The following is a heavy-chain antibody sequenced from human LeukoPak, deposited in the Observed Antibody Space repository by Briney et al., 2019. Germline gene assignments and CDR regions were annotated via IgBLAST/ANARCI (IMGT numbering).Heavy chain of an antibody. CDR2: INAGNGNT. CDR1: GYTFTSYA. CDR3: ARNPHTGDAFDI. J-gene: IGHJ3*02. Sequence: ASVKVSCKASGYTFTSYAMHWVRQAPGQRLEWMGWINAGNGNTKYSQKFQGRVTMARDTSTSTIYMELSSLRSEDTAVYYCARNPHTGDAFDIWGQGTMVTVSS. D-gene: IGHD7-27*01. V-gene: IGHV1-3*01.